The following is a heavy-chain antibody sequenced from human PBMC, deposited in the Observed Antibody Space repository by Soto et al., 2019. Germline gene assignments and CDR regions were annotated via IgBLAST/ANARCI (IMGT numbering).Heavy chain of an antibody. CDR1: GFTFSSYA. J-gene: IGHJ4*02. CDR2: ISYDGSNK. Sequence: GGSLRLSCAASGFTFSSYAMHLVRQAPGKGLEWVAVISYDGSNKYYAESVKGRFTISRDNSKNTLYLQMNSLRAEDTAVYYCARGTNPDYGDLGGYFDYWGQGTLVTDSS. V-gene: IGHV3-30-3*01. D-gene: IGHD4-17*01. CDR3: ARGTNPDYGDLGGYFDY.